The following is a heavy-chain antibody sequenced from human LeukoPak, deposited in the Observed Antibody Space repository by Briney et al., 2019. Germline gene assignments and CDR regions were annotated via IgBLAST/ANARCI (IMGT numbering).Heavy chain of an antibody. Sequence: ASVKVSCKASGYTFSDFYMHWVRQAPGQGLEWMGWINPNSGGTNYAQKFQGRVTMTRDTSISTAYMELSRLRSDDTAVHYCARVPLGVYYYDSSGYYYFDYWGQGTLVTVSS. J-gene: IGHJ4*02. CDR2: INPNSGGT. D-gene: IGHD3-22*01. CDR3: ARVPLGVYYYDSSGYYYFDY. V-gene: IGHV1-2*02. CDR1: GYTFSDFY.